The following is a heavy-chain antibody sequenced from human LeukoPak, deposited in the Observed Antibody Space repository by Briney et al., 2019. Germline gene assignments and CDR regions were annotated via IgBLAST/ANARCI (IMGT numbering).Heavy chain of an antibody. Sequence: ASVKVSCKASGYTFTSYAMHWVRQAPGQRLEWMGWISAYSGNTNYAQKLQGRVTMTTDTSTSTAYMELRSLRSDDTAVYYCARDGRYSSGWYPFDYWGQGTLVTVSS. CDR1: GYTFTSYA. D-gene: IGHD6-19*01. CDR3: ARDGRYSSGWYPFDY. V-gene: IGHV1-18*01. J-gene: IGHJ4*02. CDR2: ISAYSGNT.